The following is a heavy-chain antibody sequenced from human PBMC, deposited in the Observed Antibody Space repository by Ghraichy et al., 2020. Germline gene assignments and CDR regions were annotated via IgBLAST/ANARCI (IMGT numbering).Heavy chain of an antibody. D-gene: IGHD1-20*01. CDR2: IFHTGTT. CDR3: ARDSRGGYNWNQHLSYHFHDGLDV. V-gene: IGHV4-4*02. CDR1: GNPISSSNW. J-gene: IGHJ6*02. Sequence: SETLSLTCAVSGNPISSSNWWTWVRQSPGKGLEWIGEIFHTGTTNYNPSFKSRVTMSADTSKNQFSLTLTSVTAADTAVYYCARDSRGGYNWNQHLSYHFHDGLDVWGQGTPVTVSS.